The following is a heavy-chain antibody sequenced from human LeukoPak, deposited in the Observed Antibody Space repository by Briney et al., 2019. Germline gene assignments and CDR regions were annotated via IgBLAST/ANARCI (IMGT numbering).Heavy chain of an antibody. D-gene: IGHD5-12*01. J-gene: IGHJ4*02. CDR1: GGSFSGYY. CDR2: INHSGST. Sequence: KSSETLSLTCAVYGGSFSGYYWSWIRQPPGKGLEWIGEINHSGSTNYNPSLKSRVTISVDTSKNQFSLQLNSVTPEDTAVYFCVRLVGGDIDYWGQGTLVTVSS. CDR3: VRLVGGDIDY. V-gene: IGHV4-34*01.